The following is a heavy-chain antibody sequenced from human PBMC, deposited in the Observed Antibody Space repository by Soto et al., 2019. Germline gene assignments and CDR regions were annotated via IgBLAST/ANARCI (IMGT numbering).Heavy chain of an antibody. CDR3: AKGLGGSDY. J-gene: IGHJ4*02. Sequence: EVQLLVSGGGLVQPGGSLRLSCAASGFTFSSYAMRWVRQAPGKGLEWVSVISGSGGSKYYADSVKGRFTISRDNSKNTRSLQVNRLRAEDPSVYYCAKGLGGSDYWGQGSLVTVSS. D-gene: IGHD1-26*01. V-gene: IGHV3-23*01. CDR2: ISGSGGSK. CDR1: GFTFSSYA.